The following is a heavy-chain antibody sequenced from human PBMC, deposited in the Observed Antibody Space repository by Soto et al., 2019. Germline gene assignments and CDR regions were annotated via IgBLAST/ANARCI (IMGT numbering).Heavy chain of an antibody. CDR3: ARGHLLSIASFDY. D-gene: IGHD6-6*01. V-gene: IGHV3-7*01. Sequence: GGSLRLSCAASGFTFSSYWMSWVRQAPGKGLEWVANIKQDGSEKYYVDSVKGRFTISRDNAKNSLYLQMNSLRAEDTAVYYCARGHLLSIASFDYWGQGTLVTVSS. CDR1: GFTFSSYW. CDR2: IKQDGSEK. J-gene: IGHJ4*02.